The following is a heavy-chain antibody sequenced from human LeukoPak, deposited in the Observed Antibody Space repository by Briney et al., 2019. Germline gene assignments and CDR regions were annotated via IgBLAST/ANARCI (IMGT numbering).Heavy chain of an antibody. CDR2: VYQNGNT. CDR3: AGGGGYDNHWFDP. J-gene: IGHJ5*02. CDR1: GGSISSGGYS. D-gene: IGHD1-26*01. Sequence: PSQTLSPTCAVSGGSISSGGYSWSWIRQPPGKGLEWIGYVYQNGNTYYNPSLKSRVTISVDRSKNQFSLKLRSVTAADTAVYYCAGGGGYDNHWFDPWGQGTLVTVSS. V-gene: IGHV4-30-2*01.